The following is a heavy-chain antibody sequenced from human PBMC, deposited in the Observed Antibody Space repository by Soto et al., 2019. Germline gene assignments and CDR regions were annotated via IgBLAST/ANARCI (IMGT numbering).Heavy chain of an antibody. CDR1: GYTFTYYG. J-gene: IGHJ4*02. D-gene: IGHD7-27*01. Sequence: QVQVEQSGDKVKKPGASVKVSCRTSGYTFTYYGLHWVRQAPGQGLEWMGRISTYNGNTNYAQKFQGRVTLTTDTSTSTAYMELRSLRFDDTAVYFCAKESRTGGQSPFDALGQGTLVTVSS. V-gene: IGHV1-18*01. CDR3: AKESRTGGQSPFDA. CDR2: ISTYNGNT.